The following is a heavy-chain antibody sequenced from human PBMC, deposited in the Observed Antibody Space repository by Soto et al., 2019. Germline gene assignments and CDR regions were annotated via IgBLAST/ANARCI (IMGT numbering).Heavy chain of an antibody. CDR3: AREGLTGTIGLYYYYGMDV. D-gene: IGHD1-7*01. V-gene: IGHV4-59*01. J-gene: IGHJ6*02. Sequence: QVQLQESGPGLVKPSETLSLTCTVSGGSISSYYWSWIRQPPGKGLEWIGYIYYSGSTNYNPSLKSRFTISVDTYQNQFSLKLSSVTAADTAVYYCAREGLTGTIGLYYYYGMDVWGQGTTVTVSS. CDR1: GGSISSYY. CDR2: IYYSGST.